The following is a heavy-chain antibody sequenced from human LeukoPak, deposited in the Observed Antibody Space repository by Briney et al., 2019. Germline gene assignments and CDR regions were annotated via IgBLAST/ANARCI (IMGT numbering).Heavy chain of an antibody. CDR2: ISYDGSNK. Sequence: GGSLRLSCAASGFTFSSYGMHWVRQAPGKGLEWVAVISYDGSNKYYADSVKGRFTISRDNSKNTLYLQMNSLRAEDTAVYYCATSGYSYRGFGYWGRGTLVTVSS. CDR3: ATSGYSYRGFGY. V-gene: IGHV3-30*03. D-gene: IGHD5-18*01. CDR1: GFTFSSYG. J-gene: IGHJ4*02.